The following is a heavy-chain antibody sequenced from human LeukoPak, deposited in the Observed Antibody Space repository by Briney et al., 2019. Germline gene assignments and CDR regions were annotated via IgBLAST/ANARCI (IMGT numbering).Heavy chain of an antibody. J-gene: IGHJ2*01. CDR2: INDSGST. CDR3: ARGGWYFDL. Sequence: KPSETLSLTCAAYGGSFSVYYWSWIRQPPGKGLEWIGEINDSGSTNYNPSLKSRATISVDTSKNQFSLKLSSVTAADTAVYFCARGGWYFDLWGRGTLVTVSS. V-gene: IGHV4-34*01. CDR1: GGSFSVYY.